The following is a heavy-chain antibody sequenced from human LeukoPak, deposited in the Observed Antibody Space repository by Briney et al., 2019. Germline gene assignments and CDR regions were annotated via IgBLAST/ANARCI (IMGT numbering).Heavy chain of an antibody. CDR2: VSCNAGRT. J-gene: IGHJ4*02. CDR1: GFAFSSFA. V-gene: IGHV3-23*01. CDR3: ALIDY. Sequence: GGSLRLSCAASGFAFSSFAMTWVRQAPGKGLEWVSSVSCNAGRTYYADFVKGRFTISGDNSKSTLHLQMNSLRAEDTAVYYCALIDYWGQGTLVTVSS.